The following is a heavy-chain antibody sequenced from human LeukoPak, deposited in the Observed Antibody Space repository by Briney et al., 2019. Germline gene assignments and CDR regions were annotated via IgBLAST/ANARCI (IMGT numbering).Heavy chain of an antibody. D-gene: IGHD6-6*01. CDR2: IKQDGSAK. Sequence: PGGSLRLSCAASGFAFSTYWMSWVRQAPGKGLEWVANIKQDGSAKYYVDSVKGRFTISRDNAKKSLYLQMNSLRAEDTAVYYCAKDFRGAARPAGIWGQGTLVTVSS. CDR1: GFAFSTYW. J-gene: IGHJ4*02. CDR3: AKDFRGAARPAGI. V-gene: IGHV3-7*01.